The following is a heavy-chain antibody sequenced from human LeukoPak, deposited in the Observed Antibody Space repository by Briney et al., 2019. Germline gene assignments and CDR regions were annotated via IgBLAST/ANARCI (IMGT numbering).Heavy chain of an antibody. J-gene: IGHJ4*02. CDR3: ARGHYDANDY. CDR1: GGSISSSSYY. D-gene: IGHD4-17*01. Sequence: PSETLSLTCTVSGGSISSSSYYWGWIRQPPGKGLEWIGSIYYSGSTYYNPSLKSRVTISVDTSKNQFSLKLSSVTAADTAVYYCARGHYDANDYWGRGTLVTVSS. CDR2: IYYSGST. V-gene: IGHV4-39*07.